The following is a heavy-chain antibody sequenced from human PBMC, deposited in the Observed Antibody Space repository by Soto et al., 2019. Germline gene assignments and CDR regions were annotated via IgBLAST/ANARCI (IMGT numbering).Heavy chain of an antibody. D-gene: IGHD5-18*01. Sequence: SVKVSCKASGGTFSSYAISWVRQAPVQGLEWMGGIIPIFGTANYAQKFQGRVTITADESTSTAYMELSSLRSEDTAVYYCARGSKGYSTIPGLKYWGQGTLVTVSS. V-gene: IGHV1-69*13. CDR3: ARGSKGYSTIPGLKY. CDR1: GGTFSSYA. J-gene: IGHJ4*02. CDR2: IIPIFGTA.